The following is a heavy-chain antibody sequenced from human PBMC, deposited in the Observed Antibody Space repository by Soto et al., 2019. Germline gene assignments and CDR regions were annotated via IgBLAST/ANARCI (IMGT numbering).Heavy chain of an antibody. D-gene: IGHD4-17*01. Sequence: QVQLVQSGADVKKPGASVKVSCKASGYTFTTYGISWVRQAPGQGLEWLGWISAYTSNTNYAQKMQGRVTVTTDTSTRTAYMELGSLRSDDTAVYYCARDLPFYGDSGGYFDCWGQGTLVTVSS. CDR2: ISAYTSNT. V-gene: IGHV1-18*01. CDR1: GYTFTTYG. J-gene: IGHJ4*02. CDR3: ARDLPFYGDSGGYFDC.